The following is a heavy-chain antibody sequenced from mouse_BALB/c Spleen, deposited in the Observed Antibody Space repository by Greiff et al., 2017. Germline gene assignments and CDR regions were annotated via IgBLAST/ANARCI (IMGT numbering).Heavy chain of an antibody. V-gene: IGHV5-6-3*01. CDR2: INSNGGST. CDR1: GFTFSSYG. Sequence: EVKLMESGGGLVQPGGSLKLSCAASGFTFSSYGMSWVRQTPDKRLELVATINSNGGSTYYPDSVKGRFTISRDNAKNTLYLQMSSLKSEDTAMYYCARDSLRYFDVWGAGTTVTVSS. J-gene: IGHJ1*01. CDR3: ARDSLRYFDV.